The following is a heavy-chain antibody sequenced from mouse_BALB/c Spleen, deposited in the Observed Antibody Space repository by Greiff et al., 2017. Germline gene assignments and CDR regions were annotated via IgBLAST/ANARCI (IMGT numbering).Heavy chain of an antibody. D-gene: IGHD1-1*01. CDR3: AREGTTVVAPFDY. Sequence: VQLQESGPGLVAPSQSLSITCTVSGFSLTGYGVNWVRQPPGKGLEWLGMIWGDGSTDYNSALKSRLSISKDNSKSQVFLKMNSLQTDDTARYYCAREGTTVVAPFDYWGQGTTLTVSA. J-gene: IGHJ2*01. V-gene: IGHV2-6-7*01. CDR1: GFSLTGYG. CDR2: IWGDGST.